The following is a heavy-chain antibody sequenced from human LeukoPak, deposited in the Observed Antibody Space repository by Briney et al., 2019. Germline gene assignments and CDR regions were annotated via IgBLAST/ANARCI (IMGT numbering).Heavy chain of an antibody. CDR1: GFTFSTYA. CDR3: ARDDYGMDV. J-gene: IGHJ6*02. V-gene: IGHV3-23*01. CDR2: IIDSGGAT. Sequence: GGSLRLSCAASGFTFSTYAMSWVRQAPRRGLEWVSSIIDSGGATYYADSVKGRFTISRDNAKNSLYLQMNSLRAEDTAVYYCARDDYGMDVWGQGTTVTVSS.